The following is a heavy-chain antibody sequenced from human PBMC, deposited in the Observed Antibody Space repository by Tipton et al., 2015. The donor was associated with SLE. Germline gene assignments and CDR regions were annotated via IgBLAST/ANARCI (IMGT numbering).Heavy chain of an antibody. J-gene: IGHJ4*02. D-gene: IGHD1-20*01. Sequence: SLRLSCAASGFTFSSYSMNWVRQAPGKGLEWVSSISSSSSTIYYADSVKGRFTISRDNAKNSLYLQMNSLRAEDTAVYYCARDGGITGTTDYWGQGTLVTVSS. CDR3: ARDGGITGTTDY. CDR2: ISSSSSTI. CDR1: GFTFSSYS. V-gene: IGHV3-48*01.